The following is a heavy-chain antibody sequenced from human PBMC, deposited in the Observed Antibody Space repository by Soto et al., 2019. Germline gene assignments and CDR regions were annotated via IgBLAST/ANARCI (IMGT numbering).Heavy chain of an antibody. CDR1: GYTFTDSH. D-gene: IGHD3-3*01. J-gene: IGHJ4*02. CDR3: ARGYDLVCDS. V-gene: IGHV1-2*02. CDR2: INTATGDR. Sequence: SVKVSCKASGYTFTDSHIHWVRQAPGQGLEWMGWINTATGDRNYAQRFQGRLTLTRDTSITTAYMALTRLTSDDTAVYSCARGYDLVCDSWGKGTMVTVSS.